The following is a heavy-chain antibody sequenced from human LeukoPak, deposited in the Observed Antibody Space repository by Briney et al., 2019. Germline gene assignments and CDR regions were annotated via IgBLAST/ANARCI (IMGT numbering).Heavy chain of an antibody. Sequence: NPGESLKISCKGSGYSFTSYWIVWVRQMPGKGLEWMGIIYPGDSDTRYSPSFQGQVTLSADKSISTAYLQWSSMKASDTAMYYCARLVSGVGNWFDPWGQGTLVTVSS. V-gene: IGHV5-51*01. J-gene: IGHJ5*02. CDR3: ARLVSGVGNWFDP. CDR2: IYPGDSDT. CDR1: GYSFTSYW. D-gene: IGHD1-26*01.